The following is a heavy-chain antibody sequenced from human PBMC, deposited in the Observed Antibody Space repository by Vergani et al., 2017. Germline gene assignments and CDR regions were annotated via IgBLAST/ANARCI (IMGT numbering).Heavy chain of an antibody. CDR2: IKKDGSEK. Sequence: EVQLVESGGGLVQPGGSLRLSCAASGFTFSSYWMSWVRQAPGKGLEWVANIKKDGSEKYYGDSVKGRFTISRDNAKNSLFLQMNSLRAEDTAVYYCARDSDDAGAMTTVVTPAYYFDYWGQGTLVTVSS. V-gene: IGHV3-7*03. D-gene: IGHD4-23*01. CDR1: GFTFSSYW. J-gene: IGHJ4*02. CDR3: ARDSDDAGAMTTVVTPAYYFDY.